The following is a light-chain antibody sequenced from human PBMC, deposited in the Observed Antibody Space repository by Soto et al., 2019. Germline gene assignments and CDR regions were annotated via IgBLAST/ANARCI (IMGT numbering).Light chain of an antibody. CDR2: LGS. CDR3: MQALQTPPHT. CDR1: QSLLHSNGYNY. Sequence: DIVMTQSPLSLLVTPGEPASISCRSSQSLLHSNGYNYLDWYLQKPGQSPQLLIYLGSNRASGVLDRFSVSGSGTDVTLKISRVEAEDVGVYYCMQALQTPPHTFGQGTKLELK. J-gene: IGKJ2*01. V-gene: IGKV2-28*01.